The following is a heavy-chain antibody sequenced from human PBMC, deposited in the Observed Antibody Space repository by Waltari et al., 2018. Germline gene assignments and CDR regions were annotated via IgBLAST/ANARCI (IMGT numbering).Heavy chain of an antibody. CDR2: IYYSWDT. J-gene: IGHJ4*02. CDR3: ARSGCLVFKGGFYY. V-gene: IGHV4-39*01. D-gene: IGHD2-21*01. Sequence: QLQMQESGPGLVKPSETLSLSCTVSGGSISNNGYYWGWIRQPPGKGLELIGSIYYSWDTYYNPSLKGRVTISGCTSKNQFSLELRSVAAADTAFYFCARSGCLVFKGGFYYLGQGNLGTVSS. CDR1: GGSISNNGYY.